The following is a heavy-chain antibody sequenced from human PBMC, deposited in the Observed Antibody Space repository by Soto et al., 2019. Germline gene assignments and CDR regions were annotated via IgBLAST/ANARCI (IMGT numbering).Heavy chain of an antibody. J-gene: IGHJ4*02. V-gene: IGHV3-21*01. CDR1: GFTFSSYS. Sequence: EVQLVESGGGLVKPGGSLRLSCAASGFTFSSYSMNWVRQAPGKGLEWVSSISSSSSYIYYADSVKGRFTISRDNAKNSLYLQSNSLRAEDTAVYYCARDVYSSSRYFDYWGQGTLVTVSS. CDR2: ISSSSSYI. CDR3: ARDVYSSSRYFDY. D-gene: IGHD6-6*01.